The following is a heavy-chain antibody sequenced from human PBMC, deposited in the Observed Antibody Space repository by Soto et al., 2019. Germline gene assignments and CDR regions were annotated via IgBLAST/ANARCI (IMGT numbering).Heavy chain of an antibody. Sequence: TSETLSLTCAVSGGSISSGGYSWSWIRQPPGKGLEWIGYIYHSGSTYYNPSLKSRVTISVDRSKNQFSLKLSSVTAADTAVYYCATIHVAFHGGTRPGSPTDVVYYFDYWGQGTLVTVSS. V-gene: IGHV4-30-2*01. CDR1: GGSISSGGYS. J-gene: IGHJ4*02. CDR3: ATIHVAFHGGTRPGSPTDVVYYFDY. CDR2: IYHSGST. D-gene: IGHD2-15*01.